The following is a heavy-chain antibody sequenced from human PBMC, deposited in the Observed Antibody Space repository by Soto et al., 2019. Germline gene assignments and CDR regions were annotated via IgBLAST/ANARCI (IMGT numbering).Heavy chain of an antibody. CDR1: VYTFTSYA. CDR3: ARATYDSSGYYSLGY. CDR2: INAGNGNT. D-gene: IGHD3-22*01. Sequence: XSVKVSCNASVYTFTSYAMHWVRQAPGQSLEWMGWINAGNGNTKYSQKFQGRVTITRDTSASTAYMELSSLRSEDTAVYYCARATYDSSGYYSLGYWGQGPLVTVSS. V-gene: IGHV1-3*01. J-gene: IGHJ4*02.